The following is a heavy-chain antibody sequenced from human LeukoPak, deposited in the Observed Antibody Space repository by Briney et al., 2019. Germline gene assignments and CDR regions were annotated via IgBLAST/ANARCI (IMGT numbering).Heavy chain of an antibody. CDR1: GFTVSSNY. Sequence: GGSLRLSCAASGFTVSSNYMSWVRQAPGKGLEWVSVIYSGGSTYYADSVKGRFTISRDKSKNTLYLQMNSLRAEDTAVYYCAKGRGYYDSSGYSSEFDPWGQGTLVTVSS. CDR2: IYSGGST. J-gene: IGHJ5*02. V-gene: IGHV3-53*01. CDR3: AKGRGYYDSSGYSSEFDP. D-gene: IGHD3-22*01.